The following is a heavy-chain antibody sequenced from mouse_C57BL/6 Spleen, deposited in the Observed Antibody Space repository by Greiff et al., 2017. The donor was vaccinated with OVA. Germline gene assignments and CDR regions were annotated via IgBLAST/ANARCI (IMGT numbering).Heavy chain of an antibody. D-gene: IGHD3-1*01. CDR3: AREGYAPGFDY. V-gene: IGHV5-16*01. J-gene: IGHJ2*01. CDR2: INYDGSST. Sequence: EVKLVESEGGLVQPGSSMKLSCTASGFTFSDYYMAWVRQVPEKGLEWVANINYDGSSTYYLDSLKSRFIISRDNAKNILYLQMSSLKSEDTATYYCAREGYAPGFDYWGQGTTLTVSS. CDR1: GFTFSDYY.